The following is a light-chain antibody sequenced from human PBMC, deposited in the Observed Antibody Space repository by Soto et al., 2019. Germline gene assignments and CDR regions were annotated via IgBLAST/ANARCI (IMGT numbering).Light chain of an antibody. CDR3: SSYAGSYTLV. V-gene: IGLV2-11*01. CDR1: NNDVGGYNY. J-gene: IGLJ3*02. Sequence: QSALTQPRSVSGSPGQSVTISCTGTNNDVGGYNYVSWYQQQPGKAPKLIIYDVTKRTSGVPDRFSGSKSGNTASLTISGLQADDDADYYCSSYAGSYTLVFGGGTKVTVL. CDR2: DVT.